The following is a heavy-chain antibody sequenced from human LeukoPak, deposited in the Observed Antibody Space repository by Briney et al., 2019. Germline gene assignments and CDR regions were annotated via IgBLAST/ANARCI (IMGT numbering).Heavy chain of an antibody. J-gene: IGHJ4*02. Sequence: GGSLRLSCAASGFTVSSNYMSWVRQAPGKGLEWVSNINWNGDSTGYADSVKGRFTISRDNAKTSLYLQMNSLRAEDTAVYYCARDLSGVTGYTYGRGIDYWGQGTLVTVSS. V-gene: IGHV3-20*04. CDR1: GFTVSSNY. D-gene: IGHD5-18*01. CDR3: ARDLSGVTGYTYGRGIDY. CDR2: INWNGDST.